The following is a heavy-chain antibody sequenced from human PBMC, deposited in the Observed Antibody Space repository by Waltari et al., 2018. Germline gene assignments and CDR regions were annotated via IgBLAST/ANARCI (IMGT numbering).Heavy chain of an antibody. V-gene: IGHV4-59*08. CDR3: ARHEASPLDP. Sequence: QVQLQESGPGLVKPSETLSLTCTVSGGPISNYYWNWIRQSPGKGLEWIGYIYYTGRTSYNPSLKSRVTISLDTSKNQISLKLMSVTAADTAMYYCARHEASPLDPWGQGTLVTVSS. CDR2: IYYTGRT. CDR1: GGPISNYY. J-gene: IGHJ5*02.